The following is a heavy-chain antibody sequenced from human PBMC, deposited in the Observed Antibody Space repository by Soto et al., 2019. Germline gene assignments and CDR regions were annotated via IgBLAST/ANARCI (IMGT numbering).Heavy chain of an antibody. V-gene: IGHV4-34*01. CDR3: ARGSHFYGLDY. CDR1: GGSFSGYF. Sequence: SETLSLTCAVFGGSFSGYFWSWVRQPPGRGLDWIGEIDHSGSTNYNPSLKSRVTISVDTSKNQFSLKLSSVTAADTAVYYCARGSHFYGLDYWGKGARVTVSS. D-gene: IGHD3-10*01. CDR2: IDHSGST. J-gene: IGHJ4*02.